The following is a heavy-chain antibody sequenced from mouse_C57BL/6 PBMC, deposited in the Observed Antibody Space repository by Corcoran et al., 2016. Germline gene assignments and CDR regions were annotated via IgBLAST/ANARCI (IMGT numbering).Heavy chain of an antibody. V-gene: IGHV1-81*01. J-gene: IGHJ4*01. CDR1: SYTFTSYG. D-gene: IGHD2-10*02. CDR3: AREYGNYGYAMDY. Sequence: QVQLQQSGAELARPGASVKLSCKASSYTFTSYGISWVKQRTGQGLEWIGEIYPRSGNTYYNEKFKGKATLTADKSSSTAYMELRSLTSEDSAVYFCAREYGNYGYAMDYWGQGTSVTVSS. CDR2: IYPRSGNT.